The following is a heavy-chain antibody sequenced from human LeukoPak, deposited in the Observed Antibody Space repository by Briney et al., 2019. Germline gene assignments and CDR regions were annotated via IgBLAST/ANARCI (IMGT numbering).Heavy chain of an antibody. J-gene: IGHJ5*02. D-gene: IGHD6-13*01. CDR3: ARVLSSSWYNWFDP. CDR2: IYYSGST. V-gene: IGHV4-39*01. CDR1: GGSISSSGYY. Sequence: SETLSLTCTVSGGSISSSGYYWGWIRQPPGKGLEWIGSIYYSGSTYYNPSLKSRVTISVDTSKNQFSLKLSSVTAADTAVYYCARVLSSSWYNWFDPWGQGTLVTVSS.